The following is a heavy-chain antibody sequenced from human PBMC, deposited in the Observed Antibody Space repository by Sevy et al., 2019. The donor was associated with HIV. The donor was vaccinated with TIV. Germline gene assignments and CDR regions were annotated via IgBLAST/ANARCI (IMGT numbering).Heavy chain of an antibody. D-gene: IGHD6-19*01. CDR2: IIPILGIA. CDR1: GGTFSSYA. Sequence: SVKVSCKASGGTFSSYAISWVRQAPGQGLEWMGRIIPILGIANYAQKFQGRVTITADKSTSTAYMELSSLRSEDTAVYYCARDPPRGGWYRSLIGDFDYWGQGTLVTVSS. J-gene: IGHJ4*02. V-gene: IGHV1-69*04. CDR3: ARDPPRGGWYRSLIGDFDY.